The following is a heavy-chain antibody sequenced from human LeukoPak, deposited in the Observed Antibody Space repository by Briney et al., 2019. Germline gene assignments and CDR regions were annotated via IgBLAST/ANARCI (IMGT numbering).Heavy chain of an antibody. CDR1: GYSISGGYF. CDR3: TRVTRNSGWCFDY. D-gene: IGHD6-19*01. V-gene: IGHV4-38-2*01. Sequence: SETLSLTCDVSGYSISGGYFWGWIRQPPGMGLEWIGSTAHRGNTYYNPSLKGRVSISTDGSKNQFSLSLTSVTAADTATYYCTRVTRNSGWCFDYWGPGTLATVHS. CDR2: TAHRGNT. J-gene: IGHJ4*02.